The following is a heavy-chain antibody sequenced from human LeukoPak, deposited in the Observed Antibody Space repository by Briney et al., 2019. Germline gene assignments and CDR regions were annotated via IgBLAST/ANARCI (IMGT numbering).Heavy chain of an antibody. CDR2: IIPIFGTA. V-gene: IGHV1-69*05. CDR1: GGTFSSYA. Sequence: SVKVSCKASGGTFSSYAISWVRQAPGQGLEWMGGIIPIFGTANYAQKFQVRVTITTDESTSTAYMELRSLRSEDTAVYYCATAGYSYGTYYYYMDVWGKGTTVTVSS. J-gene: IGHJ6*03. D-gene: IGHD5-18*01. CDR3: ATAGYSYGTYYYYMDV.